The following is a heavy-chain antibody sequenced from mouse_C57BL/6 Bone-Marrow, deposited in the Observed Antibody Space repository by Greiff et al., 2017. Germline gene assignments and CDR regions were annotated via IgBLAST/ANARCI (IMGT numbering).Heavy chain of an antibody. CDR1: GYTFTDYE. CDR3: TRENDGYYLGFAY. CDR2: IDPETGGT. V-gene: IGHV1-15*01. Sequence: QVQLKQSGAELVRPGASVTLSCKASGYTFTDYEMHWVKQTPVHGLEWIGAIDPETGGTAYNQKFKGKAILTADKSSSTAYMELRSLTSEDSAVYYCTRENDGYYLGFAYWGQGTLVTVSA. D-gene: IGHD2-3*01. J-gene: IGHJ3*01.